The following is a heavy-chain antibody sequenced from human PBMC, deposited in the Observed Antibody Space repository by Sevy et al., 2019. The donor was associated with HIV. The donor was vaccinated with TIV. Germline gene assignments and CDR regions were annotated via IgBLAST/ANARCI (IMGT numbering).Heavy chain of an antibody. Sequence: GGSLRLSCAASGFTFSSYSMNWVRQAPGKGLEWVSSISGISNYIYYADSMKGRFTASRDNARNSLYLQMNSLRAEDTAVYYCARNNCSITNCYMGDVFDIWGQWTMVTVSS. CDR3: ARNNCSITNCYMGDVFDI. CDR1: GFTFSSYS. CDR2: ISGISNYI. D-gene: IGHD2-2*02. J-gene: IGHJ3*02. V-gene: IGHV3-21*01.